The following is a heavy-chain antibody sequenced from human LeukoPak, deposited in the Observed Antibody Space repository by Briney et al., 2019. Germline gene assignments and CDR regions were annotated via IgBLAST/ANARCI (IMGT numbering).Heavy chain of an antibody. CDR2: ISVGALRT. V-gene: IGHV3-23*01. Sequence: GGSLRLSCAAPGSALSTTAMSWGRPPPGNGREWGLAISVGALRTYSADSVKARFPYPRANSKNPLTLQMNSLRAGDTAVYYCAKGGGVLEWLLDYWGQGTLVTVSS. J-gene: IGHJ4*02. CDR3: AKGGGVLEWLLDY. CDR1: GSALSTTA. D-gene: IGHD3-3*01.